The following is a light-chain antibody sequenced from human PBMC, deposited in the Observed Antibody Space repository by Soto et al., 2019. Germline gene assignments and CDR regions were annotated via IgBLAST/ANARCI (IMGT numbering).Light chain of an antibody. Sequence: QSALTQPASVSGSPGQSITISCTGTSSDVGSYNLVSWYQQHPGKAPKLMIYEGSKRPSGVSNRFSGSKSGNTASLTISGLQAEDEADYYCCSXAGSSYVFGTGTKVTVL. CDR2: EGS. V-gene: IGLV2-23*01. CDR1: SSDVGSYNL. CDR3: CSXAGSSYV. J-gene: IGLJ1*01.